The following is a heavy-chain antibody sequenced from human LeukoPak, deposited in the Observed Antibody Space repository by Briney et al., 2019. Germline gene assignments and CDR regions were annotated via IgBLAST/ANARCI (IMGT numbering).Heavy chain of an antibody. CDR1: GYTFTSYD. V-gene: IGHV1-8*01. CDR2: MNPNSGNT. CDR3: ARAPYDYVWGSYRYLDY. D-gene: IGHD3-16*02. J-gene: IGHJ4*02. Sequence: ASVKVSCKASGYTFTSYDINWVRQATGQGLEWMGWMNPNSGNTGYAQKFQGRVTMTRNTSISTAYMELSSLRSEDTAVYYCARAPYDYVWGSYRYLDYWGQGTLVTVSS.